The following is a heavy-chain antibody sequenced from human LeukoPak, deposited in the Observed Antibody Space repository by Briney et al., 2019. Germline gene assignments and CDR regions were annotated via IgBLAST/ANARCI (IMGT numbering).Heavy chain of an antibody. CDR3: ARAVLTKYYYYMDV. CDR1: GGSISSYY. J-gene: IGHJ6*03. CDR2: IYYGGST. V-gene: IGHV4-59*01. D-gene: IGHD1-1*01. Sequence: SETLSLTCTVSGGSISSYYWSWIQQPPGKGLEWIGYIYYGGSTNYNPSLKSRVTISVDTSKNQFSLKLSSVTAADTAVYYCARAVLTKYYYYMDVWGKGTTVTVSS.